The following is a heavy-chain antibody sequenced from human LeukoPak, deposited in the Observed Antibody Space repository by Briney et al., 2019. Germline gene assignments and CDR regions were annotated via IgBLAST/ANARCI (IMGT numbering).Heavy chain of an antibody. Sequence: GGSLRLSCAASGFTFSSYWMHWVRQAPGKGLEWVAVISYDGSNKYYADSVKGRFTISRDNSKNTLYLQMNSLRAEDTAVYYCAKGMTLEYWGQGTLVTVSS. CDR1: GFTFSSYW. CDR3: AKGMTLEY. V-gene: IGHV3-30*18. CDR2: ISYDGSNK. J-gene: IGHJ4*02.